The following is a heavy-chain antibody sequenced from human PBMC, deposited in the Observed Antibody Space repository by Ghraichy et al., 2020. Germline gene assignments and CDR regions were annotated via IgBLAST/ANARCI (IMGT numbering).Heavy chain of an antibody. CDR1: GFSFSDYY. J-gene: IGHJ6*02. D-gene: IGHD4-11*01. CDR3: AREVDLPLQSHYGMDV. V-gene: IGHV3-72*01. Sequence: GESLNISCAASGFSFSDYYMDWVRQAPGKGLEWVGRIRNKARSYATEYAASVKGRFTISRDDSKKSLFLQMNSLKIEDTAVYYCAREVDLPLQSHYGMDVWGQGTTVTVSS. CDR2: IRNKARSYAT.